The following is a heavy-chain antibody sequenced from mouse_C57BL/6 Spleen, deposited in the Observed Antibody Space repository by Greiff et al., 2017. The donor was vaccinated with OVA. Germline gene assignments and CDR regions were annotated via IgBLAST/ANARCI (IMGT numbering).Heavy chain of an antibody. D-gene: IGHD2-3*01. V-gene: IGHV1-64*01. CDR3: ARDGLYAMDY. Sequence: QVQLQQPGAELVKPGASVKLSCKASGYTFTSYWMHWVKQRPGQGLEWIGMIHPNSGSSNYNEKFKSKATLTVDKSSSTAYMQLSSLTSEDSAVYYCARDGLYAMDYWGQGTSVTVSS. CDR1: GYTFTSYW. J-gene: IGHJ4*01. CDR2: IHPNSGSS.